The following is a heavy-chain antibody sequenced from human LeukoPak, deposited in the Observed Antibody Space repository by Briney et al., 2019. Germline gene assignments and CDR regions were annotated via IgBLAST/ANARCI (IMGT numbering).Heavy chain of an antibody. CDR2: IYWNDDK. J-gene: IGHJ4*02. D-gene: IGHD6-13*01. V-gene: IGHV2-5*01. CDR3: AHTSYSSSWYLVEDY. CDR1: GFSLYNSGVG. Sequence: ESGPTLVKPTQTLTLTCTFSGFSLYNSGVGVGWIRQPPGKALEWLALIYWNDDKRYSPSLKSRLTITKDHSKNQVVLTMTNMDPVDTATYYCAHTSYSSSWYLVEDYWGQGTLVTVSS.